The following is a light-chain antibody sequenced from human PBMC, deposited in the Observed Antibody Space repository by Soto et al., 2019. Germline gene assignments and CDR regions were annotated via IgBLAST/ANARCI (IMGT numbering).Light chain of an antibody. CDR3: VSFTSSTTYV. V-gene: IGLV2-14*03. CDR1: RSDVGAYNY. Sequence: QSALTQPASVSGSPGQSIAISCTGTRSDVGAYNYVSWYQQHPGKAPKLMIYDVATRPSGVSNRFSGSKSGSTASLIISRLQTEDEADYYCVSFTSSTTYVFGSGTKLTVL. CDR2: DVA. J-gene: IGLJ1*01.